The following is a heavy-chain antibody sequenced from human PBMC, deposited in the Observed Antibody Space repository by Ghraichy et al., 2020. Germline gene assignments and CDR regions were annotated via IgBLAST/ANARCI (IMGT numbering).Heavy chain of an antibody. D-gene: IGHD3-22*01. CDR3: ARRNSYDSGGYSSYLDT. CDR1: GGSITSGGYY. V-gene: IGHV4-31*03. CDR2: IYHSGNT. Sequence: TLSLTCTVSGGSITSGGYYWSWIRQHPGKGLEWIGYIYHSGNTYYNPSLKSRVTISVDTSRNQFSLKLTSLTAADTAVYYCARRNSYDSGGYSSYLDTWGQGTLVTVSS. J-gene: IGHJ4*02.